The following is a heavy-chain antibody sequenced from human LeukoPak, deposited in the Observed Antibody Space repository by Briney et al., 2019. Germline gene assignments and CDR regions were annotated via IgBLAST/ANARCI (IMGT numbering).Heavy chain of an antibody. J-gene: IGHJ4*02. Sequence: PGGSLRLSCAASGFTFSDYYLSWIRQAPGKGLEWVSYISSSGITIYYADSVKGRFTISRDNAKNSLYLQMNSLRAEDTAVYYCAKDMTLYSSSYYFDYWGQGTLVTVSS. CDR1: GFTFSDYY. CDR3: AKDMTLYSSSYYFDY. CDR2: ISSSGITI. V-gene: IGHV3-11*04. D-gene: IGHD6-6*01.